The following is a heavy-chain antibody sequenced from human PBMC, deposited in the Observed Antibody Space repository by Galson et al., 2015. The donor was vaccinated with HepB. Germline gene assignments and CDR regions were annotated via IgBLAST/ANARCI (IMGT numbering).Heavy chain of an antibody. J-gene: IGHJ4*02. Sequence: SLRLSCAASGFTFRNYAMSWVRQAPGKGLEWVSAITPSGDNTYSANSVKGRFTISRDNSKNTLFLQKTGLTADDTAIYYCAGLHPEYTSGWYRQALYYFDSWGQGTLVAVSS. CDR3: AGLHPEYTSGWYRQALYYFDS. V-gene: IGHV3-23*01. CDR1: GFTFRNYA. CDR2: ITPSGDNT. D-gene: IGHD6-19*01.